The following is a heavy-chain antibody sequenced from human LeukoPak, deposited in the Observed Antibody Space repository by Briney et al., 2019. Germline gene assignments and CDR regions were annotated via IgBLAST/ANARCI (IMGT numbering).Heavy chain of an antibody. J-gene: IGHJ6*02. D-gene: IGHD6-19*01. V-gene: IGHV3-30*04. CDR1: GFTFSSYA. CDR2: ISYDGSNK. Sequence: PGGSLRLSCAASGFTFSSYAMHWVRQAPGKGLEWVAVISYDGSNKYYADSVKGRFTISRDNSKKPVYLQMNSLRAEDTAVYYCARDVVKGQWLVRNYYYYGMDVWGQGTTVTVSS. CDR3: ARDVVKGQWLVRNYYYYGMDV.